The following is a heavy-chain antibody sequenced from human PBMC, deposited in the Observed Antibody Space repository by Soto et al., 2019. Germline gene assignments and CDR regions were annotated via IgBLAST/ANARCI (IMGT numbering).Heavy chain of an antibody. D-gene: IGHD6-19*01. V-gene: IGHV3-30*18. CDR1: GFTFSSYG. CDR2: ISYDGSNK. Sequence: GGSLRLSCAASGFTFSSYGMHWVRQAPGKGLEWVAVISYDGSNKYYADSVKGRFTIARDNSKNTLFLHMSSLRAEDTAVYYCVNDGSSGWPYYYGLDVWGQGTPVTVSS. J-gene: IGHJ6*02. CDR3: VNDGSSGWPYYYGLDV.